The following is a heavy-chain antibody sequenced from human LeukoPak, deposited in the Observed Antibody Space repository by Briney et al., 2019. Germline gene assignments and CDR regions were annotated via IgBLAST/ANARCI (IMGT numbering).Heavy chain of an antibody. CDR1: GFTFTNYG. Sequence: PGGSLRLSCAASGFTFTNYGLTWVRQVPGKGLQWVSSISGSGNSTYYADSVKGRFTIFRDTSKNMLYLQMNSLRAEDTAVYYCATPPLIMIVVVPKVRWFDPWGQGTLVTVSS. J-gene: IGHJ5*02. CDR3: ATPPLIMIVVVPKVRWFDP. CDR2: ISGSGNST. V-gene: IGHV3-23*01. D-gene: IGHD3-22*01.